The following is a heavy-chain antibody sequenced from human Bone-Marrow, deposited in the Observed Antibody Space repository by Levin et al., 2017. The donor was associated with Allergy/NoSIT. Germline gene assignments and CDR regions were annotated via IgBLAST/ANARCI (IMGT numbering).Heavy chain of an antibody. V-gene: IGHV3-15*01. D-gene: IGHD5-12*01. CDR2: IKSNTDGGTT. CDR3: AIDRRGYDFSH. J-gene: IGHJ4*02. Sequence: SCAASGFIFTNAYMTWVRQAPGKGLEWVGRIKSNTDGGTTDYAAPVKGRFTISRDDSKTTVYLQMNSLKTEDTAVYYCAIDRRGYDFSHWGQGTLVTVSS. CDR1: GFIFTNAY.